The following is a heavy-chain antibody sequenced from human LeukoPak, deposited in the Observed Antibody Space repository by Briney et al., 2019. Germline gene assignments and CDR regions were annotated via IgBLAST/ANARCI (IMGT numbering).Heavy chain of an antibody. V-gene: IGHV4-4*07. CDR3: ARRTLAAAGRALDY. J-gene: IGHJ4*02. D-gene: IGHD6-13*01. Sequence: SETLSLTCTVSGGSISSYYWSWIRQPAGKGLEWIGRIYTSGSTNYNPSLKSRVTMSVDTSKNQFSLKLSSVTAADTAVYYCARRTLAAAGRALDYWGQGTLVTVSS. CDR2: IYTSGST. CDR1: GGSISSYY.